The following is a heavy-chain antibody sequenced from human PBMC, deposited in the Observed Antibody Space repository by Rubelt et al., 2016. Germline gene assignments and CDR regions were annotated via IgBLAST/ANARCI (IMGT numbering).Heavy chain of an antibody. CDR3: ARTSSSSCDY. CDR2: ISGSGGST. V-gene: IGHV3-23*01. Sequence: EVQLLESGGGLVQPGGSLRLSCAAAGFTFSSYAMSWVRQAPGKGLQWVSSISGSGGSTYYADSVKGRFTISRDNSKNTLYLQMNSLRDDDTAVYYCARTSSSSCDYWGQGTLVTVSS. D-gene: IGHD6-6*01. J-gene: IGHJ4*02. CDR1: GFTFSSYA.